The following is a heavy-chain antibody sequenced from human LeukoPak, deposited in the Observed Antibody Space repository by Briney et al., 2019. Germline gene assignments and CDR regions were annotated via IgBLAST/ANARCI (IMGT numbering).Heavy chain of an antibody. Sequence: PSETLSLTCTVSGGSISSYYWSWIRQPPGKGLEWLGYIYYSGSTNYNPSLKSRVTISVDTSKNQFSLKLSSVTAADTAVYFCARGHVVTPGSSAFDIWGQGTMVTVSS. J-gene: IGHJ3*02. CDR2: IYYSGST. CDR1: GGSISSYY. CDR3: ARGHVVTPGSSAFDI. D-gene: IGHD4-23*01. V-gene: IGHV4-59*13.